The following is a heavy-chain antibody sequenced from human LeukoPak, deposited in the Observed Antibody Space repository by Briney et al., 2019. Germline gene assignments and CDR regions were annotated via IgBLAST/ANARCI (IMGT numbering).Heavy chain of an antibody. CDR3: VKDRGPGADFDY. Sequence: GGSLRPSCAASGLTFSDFTMSWVRQAPGKGLDWISGITNSGSDTYYADSVKGRFTISRDNSKNTLYLQMNGLRVEDTAIYYCVKDRGPGADFDYWGQGTLVTVSS. D-gene: IGHD1-26*01. CDR1: GLTFSDFT. V-gene: IGHV3-23*01. CDR2: ITNSGSDT. J-gene: IGHJ4*02.